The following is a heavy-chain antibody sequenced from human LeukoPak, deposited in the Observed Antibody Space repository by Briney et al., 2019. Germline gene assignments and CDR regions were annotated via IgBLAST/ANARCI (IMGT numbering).Heavy chain of an antibody. D-gene: IGHD4-11*01. CDR2: INHSGST. CDR1: GGSFSGYY. Sequence: SETLSLTCAVYGGSFSGYYWSWIRQPPGKGLEWIGEINHSGSTNYNPSLKSRVTMSVDTTKNQFSLKLSSVTAADTAVYYCASTATVTTAGYFDLWGRGTLVTVSS. J-gene: IGHJ2*01. CDR3: ASTATVTTAGYFDL. V-gene: IGHV4-34*01.